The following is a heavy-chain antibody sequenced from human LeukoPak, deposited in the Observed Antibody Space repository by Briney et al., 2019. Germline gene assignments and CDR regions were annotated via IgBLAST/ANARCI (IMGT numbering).Heavy chain of an antibody. V-gene: IGHV4-59*12. CDR3: ARGARHYYGSGSYGAFDI. Sequence: SETLSLTCTVSGGSISSYYWSWIRQPPGKGLEWIGYIYYSGSTNYNPSLKSRVTISVDTSKNQFSLKLSSVTAADTAVYYCARGARHYYGSGSYGAFDIWGQGTMVTVSS. D-gene: IGHD3-10*01. J-gene: IGHJ3*02. CDR1: GGSISSYY. CDR2: IYYSGST.